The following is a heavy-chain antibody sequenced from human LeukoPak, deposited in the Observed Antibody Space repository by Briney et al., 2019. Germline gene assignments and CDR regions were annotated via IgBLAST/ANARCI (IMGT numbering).Heavy chain of an antibody. CDR2: IWYDGSNK. CDR1: GFTFSSYG. CDR3: ARGGKDGYNLFDY. J-gene: IGHJ4*02. D-gene: IGHD5-24*01. Sequence: PGGSLRLSCAASGFTFSSYGMHWVRQAPGKGLEWVAVIWYDGSNKYYADSVKGRFTISRDNSKNTLYLQMNSLRAEDTAVYYCARGGKDGYNLFDYWGQGTLVTVSS. V-gene: IGHV3-33*01.